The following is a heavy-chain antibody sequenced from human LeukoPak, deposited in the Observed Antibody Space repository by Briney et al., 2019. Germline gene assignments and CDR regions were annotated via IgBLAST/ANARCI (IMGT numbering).Heavy chain of an antibody. CDR2: IYYSGST. CDR1: GGSISSSSYY. D-gene: IGHD1-1*01. Sequence: SETLSLTCTASGGSISSSSYYWGWIRQPPGKGLEWIGSIYYSGSTYYNPSLKSRVTISVDTSKNQFSLKLSSVTAADTAVYYCARGGTGTQNWFDPWGQGTLVTVSS. J-gene: IGHJ5*02. V-gene: IGHV4-39*01. CDR3: ARGGTGTQNWFDP.